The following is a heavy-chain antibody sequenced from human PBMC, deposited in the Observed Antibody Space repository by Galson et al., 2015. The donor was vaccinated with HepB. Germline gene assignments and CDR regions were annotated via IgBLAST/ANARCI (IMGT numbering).Heavy chain of an antibody. CDR2: ISWNSGSI. CDR1: GFTFDDYA. J-gene: IGHJ5*02. V-gene: IGHV3-9*01. CDR3: AKDITPLPTNWFDP. D-gene: IGHD1-14*01. Sequence: SLRLSCAASGFTFDDYAMHWVRQAPGKGLEWVSGISWNSGSIGYADSVKGRFTISRDNAKNSLYLQMNSLRAEDTALYYCAKDITPLPTNWFDPWGQGTLVTVSS.